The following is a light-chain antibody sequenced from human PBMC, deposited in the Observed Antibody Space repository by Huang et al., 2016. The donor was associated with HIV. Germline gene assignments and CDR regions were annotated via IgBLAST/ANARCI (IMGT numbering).Light chain of an antibody. CDR3: QKYNSAPYT. J-gene: IGKJ2*01. V-gene: IGKV1-27*01. Sequence: DIHMIQSPSSLSSSVGDRVTITCRASQEIRNYLAWYQQKPGTSPKLLISAASTLQSVVPSRFSGSGSGTDFTLTIGSLQPEDVATYYCQKYNSAPYTFGQGTKLEIK. CDR2: AAS. CDR1: QEIRNY.